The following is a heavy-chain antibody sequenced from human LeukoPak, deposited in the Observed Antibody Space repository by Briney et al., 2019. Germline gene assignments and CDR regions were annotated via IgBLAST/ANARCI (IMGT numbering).Heavy chain of an antibody. Sequence: GGSLRLSCTASGFTFGDYAMSWVRQAPGKGLEWVGFIRSKAYGGTTEYAASVKGRFTISRDDSKSIAYLQMNSLKTEDTAVYYCTRDDSLQSHDYGDYGIADYWGQGTLVTVSS. V-gene: IGHV3-49*04. CDR3: TRDDSLQSHDYGDYGIADY. CDR2: IRSKAYGGTT. D-gene: IGHD4-17*01. J-gene: IGHJ4*02. CDR1: GFTFGDYA.